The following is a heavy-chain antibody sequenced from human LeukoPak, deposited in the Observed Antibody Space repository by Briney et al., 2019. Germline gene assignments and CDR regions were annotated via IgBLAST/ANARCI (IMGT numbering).Heavy chain of an antibody. V-gene: IGHV4-30-4*07. CDR3: ARGQDAFDI. J-gene: IGHJ3*02. Sequence: SETLSLTCAVSGGSISSGGYSWSWIREPPGKGLEWIGYIYYSGSTYYNPSLKSRVTISVDTSKNQFSLKLSSVTAADTAVYYCARGQDAFDIWGQGTMVTVSS. CDR2: IYYSGST. CDR1: GGSISSGGYS.